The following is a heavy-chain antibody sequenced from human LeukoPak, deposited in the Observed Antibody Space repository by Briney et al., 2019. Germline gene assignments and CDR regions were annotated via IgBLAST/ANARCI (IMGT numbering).Heavy chain of an antibody. Sequence: PSETLSLTCAVYGGSFSGYYWSRIRQPPGKGLEWIGEINHSGSTNYNPSLKSRVTISVDTSKNQFSLKLSSVTAADTAVYYCARVPSKVGAILFDYWGQGTLVTVSS. CDR3: ARVPSKVGAILFDY. J-gene: IGHJ4*02. D-gene: IGHD1-26*01. CDR2: INHSGST. V-gene: IGHV4-34*01. CDR1: GGSFSGYY.